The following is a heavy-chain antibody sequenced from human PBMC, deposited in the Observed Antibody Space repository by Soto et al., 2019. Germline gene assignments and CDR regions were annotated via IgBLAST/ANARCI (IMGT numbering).Heavy chain of an antibody. CDR3: ARRSPAFCSASTCYGHFEF. CDR1: GGSFRGYF. CDR2: TNHRGTT. Sequence: QVHLQQWGAGLLKPSETLSLTCAVSGGSFRGYFWSWIRQSPGKGLEWIGETNHRGTTTYNPSLESRVTISPATSKNQFSLKLRSVTAAATAVYYCARRSPAFCSASTCYGHFEFWGQGTLATVSS. V-gene: IGHV4-34*01. D-gene: IGHD2-2*01. J-gene: IGHJ4*02.